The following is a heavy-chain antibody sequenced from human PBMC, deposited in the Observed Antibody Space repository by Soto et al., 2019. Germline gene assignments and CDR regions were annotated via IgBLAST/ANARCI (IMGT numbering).Heavy chain of an antibody. J-gene: IGHJ5*02. D-gene: IGHD2-2*01. V-gene: IGHV1-69*06. Sequence: QVQLVQSGAEVQKPGSSVKVSCKASGGTFSSYAISWVRQAPGQGLEWMGGIIPIFGTANYAQKFQGRVTITADKSTSPAYKELSSLRSEDTAVYYCAGGVICGSTSCPGWFDPWRQGTLVTVSS. CDR1: GGTFSSYA. CDR2: IIPIFGTA. CDR3: AGGVICGSTSCPGWFDP.